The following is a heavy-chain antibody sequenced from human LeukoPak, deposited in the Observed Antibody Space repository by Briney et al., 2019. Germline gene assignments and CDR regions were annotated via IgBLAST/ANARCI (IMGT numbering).Heavy chain of an antibody. CDR3: ARDLDDYGDYGGY. Sequence: GGSLRLSCAASGFTVSSNYMSWVRQAPGKGLEWVSVIYSGGSTYYADSVKGRFTISRDNSKNTLYLQMNSLRAEDTAVYYCARDLDDYGDYGGYWGQGTLVTVSS. CDR2: IYSGGST. J-gene: IGHJ4*02. CDR1: GFTVSSNY. D-gene: IGHD4-17*01. V-gene: IGHV3-53*01.